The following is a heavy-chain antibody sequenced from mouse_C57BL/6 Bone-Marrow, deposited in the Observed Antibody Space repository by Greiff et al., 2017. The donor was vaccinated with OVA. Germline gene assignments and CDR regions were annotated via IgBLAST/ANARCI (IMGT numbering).Heavy chain of an antibody. D-gene: IGHD1-1*01. Sequence: VQLLEPGAELVRPGASVKMSCKASGYTFPSYWISWVKQRPGQGLEWIGDIYPGSGNTYYNEKVKGKATLTADTYSSTAYMELRSLTSEDSAVYFCATYYGSTSFDYWGQGTTLTVSS. CDR2: IYPGSGNT. CDR1: GYTFPSYW. V-gene: IGHV1-55*01. J-gene: IGHJ2*01. CDR3: ATYYGSTSFDY.